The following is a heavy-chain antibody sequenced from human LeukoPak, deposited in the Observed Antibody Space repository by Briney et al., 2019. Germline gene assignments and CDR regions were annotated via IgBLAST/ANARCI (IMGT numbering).Heavy chain of an antibody. D-gene: IGHD3-22*01. CDR2: ISWNSGSI. J-gene: IGHJ4*02. V-gene: IGHV3-9*01. CDR3: AQDGYYDSSGYYYFDY. Sequence: GGSLRLSCAASGFTFDDYAMHWVRQAPGKGLEWVSGISWNSGSIGYAGSVKGRFTISRDNAKNSLYLQMNSLRAEDTALYFCAQDGYYDSSGYYYFDYWGQGTLVTVSS. CDR1: GFTFDDYA.